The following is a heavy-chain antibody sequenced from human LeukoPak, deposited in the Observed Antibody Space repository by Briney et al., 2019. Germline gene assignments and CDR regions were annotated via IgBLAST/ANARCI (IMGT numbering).Heavy chain of an antibody. CDR2: IYTSGST. CDR3: ARGYSSSWYDYMDV. D-gene: IGHD6-13*01. V-gene: IGHV4-4*07. CDR1: GGSISSYY. J-gene: IGHJ6*03. Sequence: PSETLSLTCTVSGGSISSYYWSWIRQPAGKGLEWIGRIYTSGSTNYNPSLKSRVTMSVDTSKNQFSLKLSSVTAADTAVYYCARGYSSSWYDYMDVWGEGTTVTVSS.